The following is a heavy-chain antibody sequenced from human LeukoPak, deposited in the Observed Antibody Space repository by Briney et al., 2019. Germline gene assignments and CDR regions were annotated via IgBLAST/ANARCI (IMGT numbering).Heavy chain of an antibody. D-gene: IGHD3-9*01. V-gene: IGHV3-30*02. CDR2: IRYDGSNK. CDR1: GFTFSSYG. CDR3: AKGSRFGILTGSFDY. J-gene: IGHJ4*02. Sequence: GGSLRLSCAASGFTFSSYGMHWVRQAPGKGLEWVAFIRYDGSNKYYADSVKGRFTISRDNSKNTLYLQMNSLRAEDTAVYYCAKGSRFGILTGSFDYWGQGTLVTVSS.